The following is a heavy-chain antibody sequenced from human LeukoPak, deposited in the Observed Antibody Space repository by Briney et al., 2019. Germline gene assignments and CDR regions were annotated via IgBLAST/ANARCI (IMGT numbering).Heavy chain of an antibody. J-gene: IGHJ4*02. CDR2: IYYSGST. D-gene: IGHD3-10*01. Sequence: SETLSLTCTVSGGSISSGSYYWSWIRQPPGKGLEWIGYIYYSGSTNYNPSLKSRVTISVDTSKNQFSLKLSSVTAADTAVYYCARGITMVRGVGPNTFDYWGQGTLVTVSS. CDR1: GGSISSGSYY. CDR3: ARGITMVRGVGPNTFDY. V-gene: IGHV4-61*01.